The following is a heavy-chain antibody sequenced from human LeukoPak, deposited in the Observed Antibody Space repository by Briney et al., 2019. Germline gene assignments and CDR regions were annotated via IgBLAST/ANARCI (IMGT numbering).Heavy chain of an antibody. Sequence: GASVKVSCKASEYTFTGYYMHWVRQAPGQGLEWMGWINPNSGGTNYAQKFQGRVTMTRDTSISTAYMELSRLRSDDTAVYYCAREMEYSSSNNWFDPWGQGTLVTVSS. J-gene: IGHJ5*02. CDR3: AREMEYSSSNNWFDP. V-gene: IGHV1-2*02. CDR1: EYTFTGYY. D-gene: IGHD6-6*01. CDR2: INPNSGGT.